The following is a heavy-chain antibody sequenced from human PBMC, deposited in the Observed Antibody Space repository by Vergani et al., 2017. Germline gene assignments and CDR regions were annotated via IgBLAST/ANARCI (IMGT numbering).Heavy chain of an antibody. CDR2: IRSDESRR. D-gene: IGHD2-15*01. CDR1: GFTFNSYG. V-gene: IGHV3-30*02. Sequence: QVQLVESGGGVVQPGGSLRLFCAASGFTFNSYGLHWVRQAPGKGVEWVASIRSDESRRYYGDSMEGPFTISRDNSKNTLYLQMKSLRPEDTAVYYCAKEGGGYCSGGTCYPEYWGQGTLVIVSS. J-gene: IGHJ4*02. CDR3: AKEGGGYCSGGTCYPEY.